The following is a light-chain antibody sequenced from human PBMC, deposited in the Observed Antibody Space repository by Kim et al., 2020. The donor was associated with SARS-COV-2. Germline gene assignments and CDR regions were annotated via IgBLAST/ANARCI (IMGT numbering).Light chain of an antibody. V-gene: IGLV2-11*01. CDR3: CSYAGSQTYV. Sequence: SALTQPRSVSGSPGQSVTISCTGTSSDVGGFNYVSWYQHYPGKAPKVMIYDVNKRPSGVPDRFSGYKSGNTASLTISGLQAEDEAEYYCCSYAGSQTYVFGTGTKVKVL. CDR1: SSDVGGFNY. J-gene: IGLJ1*01. CDR2: DVN.